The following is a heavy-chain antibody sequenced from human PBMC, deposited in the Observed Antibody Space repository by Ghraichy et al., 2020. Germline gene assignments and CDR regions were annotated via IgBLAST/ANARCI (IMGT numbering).Heavy chain of an antibody. CDR1: GFTFSSYA. D-gene: IGHD2-2*01. CDR2: ISYDGSNK. Sequence: GGSLRLSCAASGFTFSSYAMHWVRQAPGKGLEWVAVISYDGSNKYYVDSVKGRFTISRDNSKNTLYLQMNSLRAEDTAVYYCASGDIVVVPAAMPDYWGQGTLVTVSS. J-gene: IGHJ4*02. V-gene: IGHV3-30*04. CDR3: ASGDIVVVPAAMPDY.